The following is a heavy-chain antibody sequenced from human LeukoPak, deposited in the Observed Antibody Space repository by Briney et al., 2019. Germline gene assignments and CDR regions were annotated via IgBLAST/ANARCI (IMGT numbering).Heavy chain of an antibody. J-gene: IGHJ4*02. D-gene: IGHD3-3*01. CDR3: ALSAPDYDFWSGYYTSYSDY. Sequence: ASVKVSCKASGGTFSSYAISWVRQAPGQGLEWMGGIIPIFGTANYAQKFQGRVTITADESTGTAYMELSSLRSEDTAVYYCALSAPDYDFWSGYYTSYSDYWGQGTLVTVSS. CDR2: IIPIFGTA. CDR1: GGTFSSYA. V-gene: IGHV1-69*13.